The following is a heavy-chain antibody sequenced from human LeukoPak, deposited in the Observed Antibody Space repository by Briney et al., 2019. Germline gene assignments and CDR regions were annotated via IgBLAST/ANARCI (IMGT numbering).Heavy chain of an antibody. D-gene: IGHD6-19*01. CDR3: ARGAQWLDN. CDR1: GGSISSGGYS. J-gene: IGHJ4*02. CDR2: IYHSGST. V-gene: IGHV4-30-2*05. Sequence: PSETLSLTCAVSGGSISSGGYSWSWIRQPPGKGLEWIGYIYHSGSTYYNPSLKSRVTISVDTSKNQFSLRLSSVTAADTAVYYCARGAQWLDNWGQGTLVTVSS.